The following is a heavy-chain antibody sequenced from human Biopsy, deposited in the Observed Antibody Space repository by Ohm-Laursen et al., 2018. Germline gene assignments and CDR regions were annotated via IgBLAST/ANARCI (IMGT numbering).Heavy chain of an antibody. D-gene: IGHD2-2*02. V-gene: IGHV3-15*01. CDR2: IRSKPDGGIA. J-gene: IGHJ5*02. Sequence: SLRLSCAASGFTFSNAWMSWVRQAPGKGLEWVGRIRSKPDGGIAEYTAPMKGRFTISRDDSENTVFLQMTSLKTEDTAVYYCTTDLAGYCSSTSWYKAIEFDPWGQGTLVTVSS. CDR1: GFTFSNAW. CDR3: TTDLAGYCSSTSWYKAIEFDP.